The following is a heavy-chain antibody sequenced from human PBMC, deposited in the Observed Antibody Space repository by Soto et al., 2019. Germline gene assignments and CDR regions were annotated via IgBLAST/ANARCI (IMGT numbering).Heavy chain of an antibody. D-gene: IGHD3-9*01. CDR2: ISAYNGNT. CDR1: GYTFTSYG. Sequence: GASVKVSCKASGYTFTSYGISWVRQAPGQGLEWMGWISAYNGNTNYAQKLQGRVTMTTDTSTSTAYMELRSLRSDDTAVYYCARGDYDILTGRMRWFDPWGQGTLVTVSS. V-gene: IGHV1-18*01. CDR3: ARGDYDILTGRMRWFDP. J-gene: IGHJ5*02.